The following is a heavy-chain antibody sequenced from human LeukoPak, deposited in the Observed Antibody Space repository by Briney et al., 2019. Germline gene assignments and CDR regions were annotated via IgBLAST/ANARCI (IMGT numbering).Heavy chain of an antibody. J-gene: IGHJ4*02. CDR1: GFTFSTYW. Sequence: PGGSLRLSCAASGFTFSTYWMHWVRQAPGKGLVWVSRINSDGSSTSYADSVKGRFTISRDNARTTLYLQMNSLRAEDTAVYFCARGGATVDYWGQGTLATVSS. CDR3: ARGGATVDY. V-gene: IGHV3-74*01. CDR2: INSDGSST. D-gene: IGHD5-12*01.